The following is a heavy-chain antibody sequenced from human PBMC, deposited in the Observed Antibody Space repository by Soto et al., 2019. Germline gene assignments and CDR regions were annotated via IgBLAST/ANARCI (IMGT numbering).Heavy chain of an antibody. D-gene: IGHD6-19*01. J-gene: IGHJ5*02. CDR2: ISWDGGST. Sequence: GGSLRLSCAASGFTFDDYTMHWVRQAPGKGLEWVSLISWDGGSTYYADSVKGRFTISRDNSKNSLYLQMNSLRTEDTALYYCAKDRSGSGCVWFDPWGQGTLVTVSS. V-gene: IGHV3-43*01. CDR1: GFTFDDYT. CDR3: AKDRSGSGCVWFDP.